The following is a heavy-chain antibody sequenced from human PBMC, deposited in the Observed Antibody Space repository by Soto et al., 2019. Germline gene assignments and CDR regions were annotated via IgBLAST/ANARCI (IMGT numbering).Heavy chain of an antibody. Sequence: QVQLVESGGGVVQPGRSLRLSCAASGFMFSSYAMHWVRKAPGKGLEWVAVKTYDGSNKYYADSVKGRFTISRDNSKNTLYLQMNSLRAEDTAVYYCARAGGLLVDYWGQGTLVTVSS. J-gene: IGHJ4*02. V-gene: IGHV3-30-3*01. CDR1: GFMFSSYA. CDR3: ARAGGLLVDY. D-gene: IGHD1-26*01. CDR2: KTYDGSNK.